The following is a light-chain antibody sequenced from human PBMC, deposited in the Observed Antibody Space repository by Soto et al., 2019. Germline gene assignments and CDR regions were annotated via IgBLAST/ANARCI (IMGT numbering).Light chain of an antibody. CDR2: DVS. J-gene: IGLJ1*01. CDR1: SSEVGGNNY. Sequence: QSVLTKPASVSGAPGQSIPISCTGASSEVGGNNYVSWYQQYPGKAPKLMVCDVSNRPSGVSNRFSGSKSGHTASLTISGLQAEDEADYYRSSFTGTSYVFGTGNKVTVL. V-gene: IGLV2-14*01. CDR3: SSFTGTSYV.